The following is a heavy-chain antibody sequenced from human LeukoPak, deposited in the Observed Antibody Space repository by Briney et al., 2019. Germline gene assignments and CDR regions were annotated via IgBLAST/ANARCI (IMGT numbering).Heavy chain of an antibody. CDR2: IYYSGST. CDR3: ARHTRGDAFDI. V-gene: IGHV4-59*01. J-gene: IGHJ3*02. CDR1: GGSIRNYY. Sequence: SQTLSLTCTVSGGSIRNYYWSWVRQPPGKGLECIGNIYYSGSTRNNPSLKSRVTISADTSKNQLSLQLSSVTTADTAVYYCARHTRGDAFDIWGQGTMVTVSS. D-gene: IGHD2-2*02.